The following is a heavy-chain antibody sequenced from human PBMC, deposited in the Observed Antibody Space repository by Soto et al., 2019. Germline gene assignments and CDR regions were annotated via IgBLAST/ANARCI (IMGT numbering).Heavy chain of an antibody. J-gene: IGHJ4*02. CDR3: AKGGGTTLPLDS. Sequence: QVQLVESGGGVVQPGRSLRLSCAASGFTFSSYGMHWVRQAPGKGLEWVAVIWYDGSDKFYADSVKGRFTISRDNSKNTLYLQMHSLTAEDTAVYYCAKGGGTTLPLDSWGQGTLVTVPS. CDR2: IWYDGSDK. D-gene: IGHD1-7*01. CDR1: GFTFSSYG. V-gene: IGHV3-33*06.